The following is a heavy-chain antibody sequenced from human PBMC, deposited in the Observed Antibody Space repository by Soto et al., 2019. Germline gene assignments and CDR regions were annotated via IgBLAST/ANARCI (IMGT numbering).Heavy chain of an antibody. CDR3: ARDRFLEWSPDAFDI. CDR2: IIPIFGTA. V-gene: IGHV1-69*13. D-gene: IGHD3-3*01. J-gene: IGHJ3*02. Sequence: SVKVSCKASGGTFSSYAISWVRQAPGQGLEWMGGIIPIFGTANYAQKFQGRVTITADESTSTAYMELSSLRSEDTAVYYCARDRFLEWSPDAFDIWGQGTLVTVSS. CDR1: GGTFSSYA.